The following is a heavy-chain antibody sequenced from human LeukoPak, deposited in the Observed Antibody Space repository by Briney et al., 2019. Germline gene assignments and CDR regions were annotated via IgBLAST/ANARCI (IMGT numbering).Heavy chain of an antibody. CDR2: IKQDGSEK. Sequence: TGGSLRLSCAASGFTFSSYWMSWVRQAPGKGLEWVANIKQDGSEKYYVDSVKGRLTISRDNAKDSLYLQMNSLRAEDTAVYYCARANPGLRYFDWLLPYFDYWGQGTLVTVSS. CDR3: ARANPGLRYFDWLLPYFDY. V-gene: IGHV3-7*01. D-gene: IGHD3-9*01. CDR1: GFTFSSYW. J-gene: IGHJ4*02.